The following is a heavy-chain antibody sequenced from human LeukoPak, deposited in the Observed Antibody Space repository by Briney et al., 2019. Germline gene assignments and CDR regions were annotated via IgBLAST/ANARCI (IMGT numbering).Heavy chain of an antibody. Sequence: GASVKVSCKASGYTFTGYYMHWVRQAPGQGLEWMGWINPNSGGTNYAQKFQGWVTMTRDTSISTAYMELSRLRSDDTAVYYCARDSGLSGYSSSHLDYWGQGTLVIVSS. CDR1: GYTFTGYY. D-gene: IGHD6-13*01. J-gene: IGHJ4*02. CDR3: ARDSGLSGYSSSHLDY. V-gene: IGHV1-2*04. CDR2: INPNSGGT.